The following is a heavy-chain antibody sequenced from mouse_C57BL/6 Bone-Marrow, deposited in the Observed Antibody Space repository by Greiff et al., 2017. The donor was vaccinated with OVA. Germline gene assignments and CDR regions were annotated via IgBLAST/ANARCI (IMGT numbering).Heavy chain of an antibody. CDR2: IRSKSSNYAT. V-gene: IGHV10-3*01. Sequence: EVQVVESGGGLVQPKGSLKLSCAASGFTFNTYAMHWVRQAPGKGLEWVARIRSKSSNYATYYADSVKDRFTISRDDSQSMLYLQMNNLKTEDTAMYYCVRDYYDSSPAWFAYWGQGTLVTVSA. J-gene: IGHJ3*01. CDR1: GFTFNTYA. D-gene: IGHD1-1*01. CDR3: VRDYYDSSPAWFAY.